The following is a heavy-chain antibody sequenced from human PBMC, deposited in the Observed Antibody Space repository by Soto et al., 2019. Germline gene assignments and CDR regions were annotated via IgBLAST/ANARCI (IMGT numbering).Heavy chain of an antibody. J-gene: IGHJ5*02. CDR1: GYTFTSYA. Sequence: ASVKVSCKASGYTFTSYAMHWVRQAPGQRLEWMAWINAMRGSTNYAQKFQGRVTMTSDTSASTVYMELSSLRFEDTALFYCARNLAAGDLWGQGTLVTVSS. CDR3: ARNLAAGDL. CDR2: INAMRGST. D-gene: IGHD6-13*01. V-gene: IGHV1-3*01.